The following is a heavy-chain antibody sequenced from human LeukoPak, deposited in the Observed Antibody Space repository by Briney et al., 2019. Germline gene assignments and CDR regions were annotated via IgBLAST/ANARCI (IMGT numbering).Heavy chain of an antibody. J-gene: IGHJ4*02. CDR3: ARDNLGDGWPLDY. CDR1: GDSVSSKTAA. D-gene: IGHD5-24*01. CDR2: TLYRSKWNY. Sequence: SQTLSLTCAISGDSVSSKTAAWNWIRQSPSRGLEWLGRTLYRSKWNYDYALSVKGRVTIKPDTSKNQFTLQVNSVTPEDTAVYYCARDNLGDGWPLDYWGQGILVTVSS. V-gene: IGHV6-1*01.